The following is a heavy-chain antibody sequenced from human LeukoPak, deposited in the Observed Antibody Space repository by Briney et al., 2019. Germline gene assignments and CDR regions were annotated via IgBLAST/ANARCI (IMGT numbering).Heavy chain of an antibody. J-gene: IGHJ4*02. CDR2: IRSKGYGGVT. V-gene: IGHV3-49*03. CDR3: TKSRYYDYVWGGY. CDR1: GFTFGDYA. Sequence: GGSLRLSCTGSGFTFGDYAVTWFRQAPGKGLEWVGFIRSKGYGGVTEYAASVKGRFTISTGDSKRIAYLQMNSLKTEDTAVYYCTKSRYYDYVWGGYWGQGTLVTASS. D-gene: IGHD3-16*01.